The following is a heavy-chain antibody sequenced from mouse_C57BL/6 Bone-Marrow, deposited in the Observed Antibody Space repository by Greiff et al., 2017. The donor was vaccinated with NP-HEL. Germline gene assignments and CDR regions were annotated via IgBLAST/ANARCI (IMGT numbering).Heavy chain of an antibody. CDR2: INPSNGGT. V-gene: IGHV1-53*01. D-gene: IGHD4-1*01. Sequence: QVQLQQPGTELVKPGASGYTFTSYWMHWVKQRPGQGLEWIGNINPSNGGTNYNEKFKSKATLTVDKSSSTAYMQLSSLTSEDSAVYYCARYHLWDEDWYFDVWGTGTTVTVSS. CDR3: ARYHLWDEDWYFDV. J-gene: IGHJ1*03. CDR1: GYTFTSYW.